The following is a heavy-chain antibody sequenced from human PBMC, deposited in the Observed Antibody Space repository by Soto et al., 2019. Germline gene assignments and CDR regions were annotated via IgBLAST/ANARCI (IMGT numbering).Heavy chain of an antibody. CDR2: ISSNGGST. CDR3: ARGPGYYFDY. Sequence: EVQLVESGGGLVQPGGSLRLSCAASGFTFSSYAMHWVRQAPGKGLEYVSAISSNGGSTYYANSVKGRFTISRDNSKNALYVQMGSLGAEDMAVYYCARGPGYYFDYWGQGTLVTVSS. V-gene: IGHV3-64*01. J-gene: IGHJ4*02. CDR1: GFTFSSYA.